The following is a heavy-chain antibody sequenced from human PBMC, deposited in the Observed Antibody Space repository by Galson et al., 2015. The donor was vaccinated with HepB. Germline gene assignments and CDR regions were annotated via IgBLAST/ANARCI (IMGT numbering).Heavy chain of an antibody. D-gene: IGHD3-16*02. CDR1: GGTFSSYA. CDR3: ASGSYDYVWGSYRYKVDCYGMDV. V-gene: IGHV1-69*13. J-gene: IGHJ6*02. CDR2: IIPIFGTA. Sequence: SVKVSCKASGGTFSSYAISWVRQAPGQGLEWMGGIIPIFGTANYAQKFQGRVTITADESTSTAYMELSSLRSEDTAVYYCASGSYDYVWGSYRYKVDCYGMDVWGQGTTVTVSS.